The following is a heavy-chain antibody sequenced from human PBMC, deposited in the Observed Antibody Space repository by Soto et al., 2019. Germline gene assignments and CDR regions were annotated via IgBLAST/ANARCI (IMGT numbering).Heavy chain of an antibody. Sequence: PSETLSLTCDVYGGSSSDYYWSWIRQPPGKGLEWIGEIHFSGTINYNPSLMSRVTISIDTSKNQFSLELRSVTAADTAVYYCARPGRIAVAGFDYWGQGTLVTVSS. CDR3: ARPGRIAVAGFDY. CDR1: GGSSSDYY. J-gene: IGHJ4*02. D-gene: IGHD6-19*01. V-gene: IGHV4-34*01. CDR2: IHFSGTI.